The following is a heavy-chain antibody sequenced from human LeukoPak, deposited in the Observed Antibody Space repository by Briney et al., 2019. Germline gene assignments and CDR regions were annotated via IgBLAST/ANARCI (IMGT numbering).Heavy chain of an antibody. V-gene: IGHV4-59*08. CDR1: GVSISNYC. Sequence: SGTLSLTCTASGVSISNYCWSWIRQPPGKGLEWIAHIYYSGTTKYNPSLKSRITISVDTSKNQFSLMLSSVTAADTAVYYCARFGITVVRGGKYYFDYWGQGTLVTVSS. D-gene: IGHD3-10*01. CDR3: ARFGITVVRGGKYYFDY. J-gene: IGHJ4*02. CDR2: IYYSGTT.